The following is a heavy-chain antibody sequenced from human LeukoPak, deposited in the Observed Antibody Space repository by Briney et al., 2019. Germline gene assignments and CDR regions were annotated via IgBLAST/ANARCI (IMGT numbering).Heavy chain of an antibody. J-gene: IGHJ4*02. D-gene: IGHD3-22*01. CDR1: GFTFSSYA. CDR3: ALYSILRTYYYDSSGYFLY. CDR2: ISGGGSST. V-gene: IGHV3-23*01. Sequence: PGGSLRLSCAASGFTFSSYALSWVRQAPGKGLEWVSGISGGGSSTYYADSVKGRFTISRDNSKNTLYLQMNSLRAGDTAVYFCALYSILRTYYYDSSGYFLYWGQGTLVTVSS.